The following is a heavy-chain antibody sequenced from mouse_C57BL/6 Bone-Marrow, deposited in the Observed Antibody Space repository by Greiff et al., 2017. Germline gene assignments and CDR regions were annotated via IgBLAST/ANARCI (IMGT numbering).Heavy chain of an antibody. Sequence: EVKLMESGGDLVKPGGSLKLSCAASGFTFSSYGMSWVRQTPDKRLEWVATISSGGSYTYYPDSVKGRFTISRDNAKNTLYLQMSSLRSEDTAMYYCARQRIYYGNYDYFDYWGQGTTLTVSS. CDR2: ISSGGSYT. J-gene: IGHJ2*01. V-gene: IGHV5-6*01. CDR1: GFTFSSYG. D-gene: IGHD2-1*01. CDR3: ARQRIYYGNYDYFDY.